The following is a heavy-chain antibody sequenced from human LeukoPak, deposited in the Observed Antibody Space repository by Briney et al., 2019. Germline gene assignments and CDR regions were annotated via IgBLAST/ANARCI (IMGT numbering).Heavy chain of an antibody. J-gene: IGHJ4*01. CDR3: VGRHYSGNGFDY. V-gene: IGHV5-51*01. D-gene: IGHD2-15*01. Sequence: GESLKISCKGSWCRYTHYWIVRLRQMPGKGLEWMGIIYPGDSDTRYSPSFQGQVTISPDKSISTAYLQWSSLKASDYAVYYCVGRHYSGNGFDYWGQGTLVTVSS. CDR2: IYPGDSDT. CDR1: WCRYTHYW.